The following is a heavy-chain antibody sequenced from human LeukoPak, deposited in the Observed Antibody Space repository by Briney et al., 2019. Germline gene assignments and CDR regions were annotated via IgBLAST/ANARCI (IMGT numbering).Heavy chain of an antibody. J-gene: IGHJ5*02. D-gene: IGHD4/OR15-4a*01. CDR2: ISSSSSYI. Sequence: GGSLRLSCAASGFTFSSYSMNWVRQAPGKGLEWVSSISSSSSYIYYADSVKGRFTISRDNAKNSLYLQMNSLRAEDTAVYYCASGLLTWWFDPWGQGTLSPSPQ. CDR3: ASGLLTWWFDP. CDR1: GFTFSSYS. V-gene: IGHV3-21*01.